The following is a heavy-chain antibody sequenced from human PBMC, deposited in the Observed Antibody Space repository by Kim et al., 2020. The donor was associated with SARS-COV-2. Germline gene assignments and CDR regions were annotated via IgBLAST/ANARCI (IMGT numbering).Heavy chain of an antibody. D-gene: IGHD6-19*01. J-gene: IGHJ4*02. CDR1: GGSISSYY. CDR3: ARHSRTGWFDY. CDR2: IYYSGST. V-gene: IGHV4-59*08. Sequence: SETLSLTCTVSGGSISSYYWSWIRQPPGKGLEWIGYIYYSGSTNYNPSLKSRVTISVDTSKNQFSLKLSSVTAADTAMYYCARHSRTGWFDYWGQGTLVTVSS.